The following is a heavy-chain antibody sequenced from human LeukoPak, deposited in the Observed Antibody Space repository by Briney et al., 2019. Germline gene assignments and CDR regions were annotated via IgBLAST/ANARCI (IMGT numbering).Heavy chain of an antibody. CDR2: ISYDGSNK. D-gene: IGHD2-21*01. CDR1: GFTFSTHA. J-gene: IGHJ4*02. CDR3: ARENSGDSHFDY. Sequence: GGSLRLSCVASGFTFSTHAMHWVRQAPGKGLEWVAVISYDGSNKYYADSVRGRFTISRDNSKNTLYLQMNSLRAEDTAVYYCARENSGDSHFDYWGQGTLVTVSS. V-gene: IGHV3-30-3*01.